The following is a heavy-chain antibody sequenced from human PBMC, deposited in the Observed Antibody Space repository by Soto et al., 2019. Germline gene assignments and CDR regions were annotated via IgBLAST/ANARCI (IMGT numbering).Heavy chain of an antibody. CDR1: GFTFSSYA. Sequence: EVQLLESGGGLVQPGGSLRLSCAASGFTFSSYAMSWVRQAPGKGLEWVSAISGSGGSTYYADSVKGRFTISRDNSKNKLYLQMNSLRAEDTAVYYCAKDLPWQLAPPRGMDVWGQGTTVTVSS. CDR3: AKDLPWQLAPPRGMDV. V-gene: IGHV3-23*01. J-gene: IGHJ6*02. D-gene: IGHD6-6*01. CDR2: ISGSGGST.